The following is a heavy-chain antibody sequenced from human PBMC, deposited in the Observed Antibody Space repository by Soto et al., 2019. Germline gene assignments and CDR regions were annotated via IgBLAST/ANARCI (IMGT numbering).Heavy chain of an antibody. CDR3: ARRIRGDIGYFDY. J-gene: IGHJ4*02. V-gene: IGHV4-39*01. Sequence: QLQLQDAAPGLVKPSETLSLTCTVSGGSISSSSYYGVWFRQPPGKGLEWIGSIYYSGSTYYNPSLKSRVTRSVDPSKNQFSLQLSSVTDADTAVYYCARRIRGDIGYFDYWGQGTLVTVSS. D-gene: IGHD3-10*01. CDR2: IYYSGST. CDR1: GGSISSSSYY.